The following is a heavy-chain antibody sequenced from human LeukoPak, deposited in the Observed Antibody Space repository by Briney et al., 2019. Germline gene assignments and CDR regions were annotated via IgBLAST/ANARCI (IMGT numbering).Heavy chain of an antibody. Sequence: SSETLSLTCTVSGGSISSSDYYWGWIRQPPGKGLEWLGTIYYSGSTYYNPSLKSRVTIFVDTSKNQFSLKLNSVTAADTAVDDCARNTGGLDYWGQGTLVTVSS. D-gene: IGHD2-8*02. CDR2: IYYSGST. J-gene: IGHJ4*02. CDR1: GGSISSSDYY. CDR3: ARNTGGLDY. V-gene: IGHV4-39*01.